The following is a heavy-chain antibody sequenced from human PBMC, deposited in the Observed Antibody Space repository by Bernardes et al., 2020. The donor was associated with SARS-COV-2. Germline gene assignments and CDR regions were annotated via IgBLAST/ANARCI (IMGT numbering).Heavy chain of an antibody. CDR3: ARVGDYYYGMDF. J-gene: IGHJ6*02. CDR1: GGSISTHY. Sequence: SETLSLTCTVSGGSISTHYWTWIRQPAGKGLEWIGRLYTSGSTNYNPSLTSRVTMSVDTSKNQFSLKLTSVTAADTAVYYCARVGDYYYGMDFWGQGTTVTVPS. D-gene: IGHD3-16*01. V-gene: IGHV4-4*07. CDR2: LYTSGST.